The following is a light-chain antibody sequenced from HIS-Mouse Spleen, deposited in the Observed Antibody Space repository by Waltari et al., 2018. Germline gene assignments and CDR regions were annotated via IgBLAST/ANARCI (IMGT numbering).Light chain of an antibody. Sequence: QSALTQPASVSGSPGQSITISCTGTSRDVGGYNLVSWYQQHPGKAPKLMIYEGSKRPSGVSNRFSGSKSGNTASLTISGLQAEDEADYYCCSYAGSSTLVFGGGTKLTVL. CDR2: EGS. CDR3: CSYAGSSTLV. V-gene: IGLV2-23*01. CDR1: SRDVGGYNL. J-gene: IGLJ2*01.